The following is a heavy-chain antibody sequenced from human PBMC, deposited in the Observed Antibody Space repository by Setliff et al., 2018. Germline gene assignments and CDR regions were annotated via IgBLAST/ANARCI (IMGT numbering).Heavy chain of an antibody. CDR3: ARDVFPYHYEGAFDI. CDR2: INPSSGRT. V-gene: IGHV1-46*01. D-gene: IGHD3-22*01. CDR1: GYTFTSHY. Sequence: ASVKVSCKASGYTFTSHYMRWVRQAPGLGLEWMGTINPSSGRTSYAQKFQGRVTMTRDTSTSTVYMDMSSLRSEDAAVYYCARDVFPYHYEGAFDIWVQGTMVTVSS. J-gene: IGHJ3*02.